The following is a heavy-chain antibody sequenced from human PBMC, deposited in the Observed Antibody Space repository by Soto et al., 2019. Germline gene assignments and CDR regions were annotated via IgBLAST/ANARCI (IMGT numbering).Heavy chain of an antibody. CDR3: ARVGPAGWGGDY. Sequence: QVQLVESGGGVVQPGRSLRLSCAASGFTFSSYGIHWVRQAPGKGLEWVAVIWYDGSNKYYADSVKGRFTISRDNSKNTLYLQMNSLRAEDTAVYYCARVGPAGWGGDYWGQGTLVTVSS. CDR2: IWYDGSNK. CDR1: GFTFSSYG. V-gene: IGHV3-33*01. D-gene: IGHD6-19*01. J-gene: IGHJ4*02.